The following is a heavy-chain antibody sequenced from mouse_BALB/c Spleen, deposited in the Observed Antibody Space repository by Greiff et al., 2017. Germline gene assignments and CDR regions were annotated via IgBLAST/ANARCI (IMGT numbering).Heavy chain of an antibody. CDR1: GYSITSDYA. CDR3: ARGAGNYDYYAMDY. D-gene: IGHD2-1*01. CDR2: ISYSGST. Sequence: VQLQQSGPGLVKPSQSLSLTCTVTGYSITSDYAWNWIRQFPGNKLEWMGYISYSGSTSYNPSLKSRISITRDTSKNQFFLQLNSVTTEDTATYYCARGAGNYDYYAMDYWGQGTSVTVSS. V-gene: IGHV3-2*02. J-gene: IGHJ4*01.